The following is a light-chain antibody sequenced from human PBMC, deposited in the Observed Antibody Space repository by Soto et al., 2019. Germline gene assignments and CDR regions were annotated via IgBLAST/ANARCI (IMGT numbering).Light chain of an antibody. CDR3: QQYGSSPST. Sequence: VLTQSQGTLSLSPGERATLSCRASQTVSSSFLACYQQRPGQAPRLLIYGASSRATGIPDRFSGSGSGTDFTLTISRLEPEDFAVYFCQQYGSSPSTFAQRTKVAIK. J-gene: IGKJ1*01. V-gene: IGKV3-20*01. CDR2: GAS. CDR1: QTVSSSF.